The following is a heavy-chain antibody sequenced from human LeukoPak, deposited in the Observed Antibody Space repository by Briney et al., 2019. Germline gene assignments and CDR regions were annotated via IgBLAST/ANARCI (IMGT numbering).Heavy chain of an antibody. CDR3: ARGGVHYKIAGP. J-gene: IGHJ5*02. CDR1: GGSITSYY. CDR2: IYYSGST. D-gene: IGHD3-10*01. Sequence: PSETLSLTCTVSGGSITSYYWSWIRQPPGKGREWMGYIYYSGSTNYNPSLKSRGTISVDTSKNQFSRKLSSVTAADTAVYYCARGGVHYKIAGPWGQGALVTVSS. V-gene: IGHV4-59*01.